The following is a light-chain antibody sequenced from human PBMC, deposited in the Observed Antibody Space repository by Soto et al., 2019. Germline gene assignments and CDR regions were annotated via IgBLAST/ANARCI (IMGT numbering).Light chain of an antibody. J-gene: IGKJ4*01. V-gene: IGKV3D-15*01. CDR3: QQYNSWVT. Sequence: EIVMTQSPDTLCVSSGESATLSCRASQNVGNNLAWYQQQPGQSPRLLLYGASTRASGIPPRFRGSGSGTDFTLNIKYLRSEDTAVYYCQQYNSWVTFGGGTRVEI. CDR2: GAS. CDR1: QNVGNN.